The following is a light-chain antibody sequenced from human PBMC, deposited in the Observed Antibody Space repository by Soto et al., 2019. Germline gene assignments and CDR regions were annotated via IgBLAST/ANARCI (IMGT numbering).Light chain of an antibody. CDR1: QYVGTR. J-gene: IGKJ1*01. CDR3: QQYGGSVQT. CDR2: GAS. V-gene: IGKV3-20*01. Sequence: EIVLTQSPATLSSSPGETATLSCRASQYVGTRLAWYQQRPGQPPNLLIFGASHRAPDIPDRFSGSGSGTDFTLTISRLEPEDFAVYYCQQYGGSVQTFGQGTKVDIK.